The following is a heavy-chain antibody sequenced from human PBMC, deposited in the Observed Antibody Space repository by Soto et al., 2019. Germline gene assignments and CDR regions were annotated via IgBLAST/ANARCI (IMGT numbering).Heavy chain of an antibody. D-gene: IGHD3-9*01. V-gene: IGHV3-21*01. J-gene: IGHJ6*02. Sequence: GGSLILSCAVSGFIFSRYSMDWVRQAPGKGLEWVSSIGTSGSYIYDTDSVKGRFTISRDNTKDSLYLQMNSLRAEDTAIYYYARGGLRYFDYYYYGMDVWGQGTTVTVSS. CDR2: IGTSGSYI. CDR1: GFIFSRYS. CDR3: ARGGLRYFDYYYYGMDV.